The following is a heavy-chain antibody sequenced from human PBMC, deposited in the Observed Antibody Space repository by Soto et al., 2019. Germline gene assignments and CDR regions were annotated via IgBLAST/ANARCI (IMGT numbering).Heavy chain of an antibody. Sequence: SETLSLTCTVSGGSISSSRYYWGWIRQPPGKGLEWIGNIYYSGSTYYNPSLKSRLTISVDTSQNQFSLKMRSVTAADTAVYYCARAAGIAVAGIDYWGQGTLVTVSS. D-gene: IGHD6-19*01. J-gene: IGHJ4*02. V-gene: IGHV4-39*01. CDR3: ARAAGIAVAGIDY. CDR2: IYYSGST. CDR1: GGSISSSRYY.